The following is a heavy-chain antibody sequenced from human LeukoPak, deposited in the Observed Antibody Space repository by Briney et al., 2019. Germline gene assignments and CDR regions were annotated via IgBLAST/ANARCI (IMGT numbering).Heavy chain of an antibody. CDR1: GYSFTSYW. D-gene: IGHD6-13*01. CDR2: IDPSDSYT. Sequence: GESLRISCKGSGYSFTSYWISWVRQVPGKGLEWMGRIDPSDSYTNYSPSFQGHVTISADKSISTAYLQWSSLKASDTAMYYCAMSGYSSSWYRPLDYWGQGTLVTVSS. J-gene: IGHJ4*02. V-gene: IGHV5-10-1*01. CDR3: AMSGYSSSWYRPLDY.